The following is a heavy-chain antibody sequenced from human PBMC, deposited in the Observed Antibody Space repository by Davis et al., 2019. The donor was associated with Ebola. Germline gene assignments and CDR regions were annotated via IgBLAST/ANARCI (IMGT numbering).Heavy chain of an antibody. Sequence: SETLSLTCTVSGGSISSSSYYWGWIRQPPGKGLEWIGSIYYSGSTYYSPSLKSRVTISVDTSKNQFSLKLSSVTAADTAVYYCAGERGYYGMDVWGQGTTVTVSS. CDR3: AGERGYYGMDV. J-gene: IGHJ6*02. CDR1: GGSISSSSYY. V-gene: IGHV4-39*01. CDR2: IYYSGST. D-gene: IGHD3-16*01.